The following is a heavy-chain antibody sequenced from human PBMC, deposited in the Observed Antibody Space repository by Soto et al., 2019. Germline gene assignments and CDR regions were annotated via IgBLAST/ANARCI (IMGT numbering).Heavy chain of an antibody. V-gene: IGHV1-69*01. CDR3: ARHGEITIGYYYYGMDV. CDR2: IIPIFGTA. J-gene: IGHJ6*02. Sequence: QVQLVQSGAEVRKPGSSVKVSCKASGGTFSRHAISWVRQAPGQGLEWMGGIIPIFGTANHAQKFQGRVTIIADESTSTVYMELSSLRSEDTAMYYCARHGEITIGYYYYGMDVWGQGTTVTVSS. CDR1: GGTFSRHA. D-gene: IGHD3-3*01.